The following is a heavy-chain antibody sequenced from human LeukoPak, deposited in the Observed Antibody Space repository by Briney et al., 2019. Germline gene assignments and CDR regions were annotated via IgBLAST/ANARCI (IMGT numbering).Heavy chain of an antibody. CDR1: GYTITGYY. CDR2: INPNSGGT. D-gene: IGHD2-21*02. V-gene: IGHV1-2*06. Sequence: ASVKVSCKASGYTITGYYMHWVRQAPGQGLEWMGRINPNSGGTNYAQKFQGRVTMTRDTSISTAYMELSRLRSDDTAVYYCASYCGGDCYADDAFDIWGQGTMVTVSS. J-gene: IGHJ3*02. CDR3: ASYCGGDCYADDAFDI.